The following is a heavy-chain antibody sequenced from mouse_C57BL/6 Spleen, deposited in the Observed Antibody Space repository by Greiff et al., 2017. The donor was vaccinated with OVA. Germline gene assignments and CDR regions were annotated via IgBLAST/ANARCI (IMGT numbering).Heavy chain of an antibody. CDR2: INPSNGGT. J-gene: IGHJ2*01. V-gene: IGHV1-53*01. CDR3: ARIVRGSSSYYFDY. D-gene: IGHD1-1*01. Sequence: QVQLQQSGTELVKPGASVKLSCKASGYTFTSYWMHWVKQRPGQGLEWIGNINPSNGGTNYNEKFKSKATLTVDKSSSTAYMQLSSLTSEDSAVYDCARIVRGSSSYYFDYWGQGTTRTVSS. CDR1: GYTFTSYW.